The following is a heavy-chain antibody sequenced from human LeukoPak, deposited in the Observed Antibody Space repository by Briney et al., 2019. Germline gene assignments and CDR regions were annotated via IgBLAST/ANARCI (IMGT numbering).Heavy chain of an antibody. V-gene: IGHV3-7*01. Sequence: GGSLRLSCAASGFTFSSYWMSWVRQAPGKWLEWVANIKQDGSEKYYVDSVKGRFTISRDNAKNSLYLQMNSLRAEDTAAYYYGRDPYSGSYPGAFDIWGQGTMVTVSS. CDR3: GRDPYSGSYPGAFDI. CDR2: IKQDGSEK. CDR1: GFTFSSYW. D-gene: IGHD1-26*01. J-gene: IGHJ3*02.